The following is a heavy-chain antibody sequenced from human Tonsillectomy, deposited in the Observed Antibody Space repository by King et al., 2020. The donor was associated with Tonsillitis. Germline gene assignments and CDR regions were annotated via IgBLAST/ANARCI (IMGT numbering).Heavy chain of an antibody. CDR3: ARGNPPNSPVDH. CDR1: GFSFSNYG. J-gene: IGHJ4*02. CDR2: IWYDGSDN. Sequence: VQLQESGGGVVQPGRSLRLSCTASGFSFSNYGIHWVRQVPGKVLEWVAVIWYDGSDNYYADSAKGRFTISRDNSKNTGYLQMNGLRAEDTAIYYCARGNPPNSPVDHWGQGTLVTVSS. V-gene: IGHV3-33*01. D-gene: IGHD4-23*01.